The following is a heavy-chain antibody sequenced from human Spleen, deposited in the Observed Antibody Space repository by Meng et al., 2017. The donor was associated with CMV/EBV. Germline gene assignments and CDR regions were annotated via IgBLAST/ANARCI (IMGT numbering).Heavy chain of an antibody. D-gene: IGHD3/OR15-3a*01. Sequence: GSLRLSCATSGFTFSDHYMSWIHQAPGKGLEWVSYISNSGSMIYYADSVKGRFTISRDNAKNSLYRQMNSLKAEDTAGYYWSRETHNEYWNGYLYYGMDVWGQGTTVTVSS. J-gene: IGHJ6*02. CDR2: ISNSGSMI. V-gene: IGHV3-11*01. CDR3: SRETHNEYWNGYLYYGMDV. CDR1: GFTFSDHY.